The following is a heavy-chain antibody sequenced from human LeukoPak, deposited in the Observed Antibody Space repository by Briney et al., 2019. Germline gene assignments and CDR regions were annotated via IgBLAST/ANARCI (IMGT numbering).Heavy chain of an antibody. J-gene: IGHJ4*02. V-gene: IGHV1-2*02. Sequence: GASVKVSCKASGYTFTGYYMHWVRQAPGQGLEWMGWINPNSGGTNYAQKFQGRVTMTRDTSISTAYMELSRLRSDDTAVYYCARDIVGATTSFDYWGQGTLVTVSS. D-gene: IGHD1-26*01. CDR3: ARDIVGATTSFDY. CDR1: GYTFTGYY. CDR2: INPNSGGT.